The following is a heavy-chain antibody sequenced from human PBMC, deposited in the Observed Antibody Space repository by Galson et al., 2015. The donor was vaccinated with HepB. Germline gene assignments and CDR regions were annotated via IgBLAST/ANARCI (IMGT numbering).Heavy chain of an antibody. Sequence: SLRLSCAASGFTFRIYGMSWVRQAPGKGLEWVSGIDGSGDRTEYADSVQGRFIVSRDNSKNTLYLQISGLRVEDTAKYYCVKDVGRDPFGPGAWDQGTLVTVSS. CDR2: IDGSGDRT. V-gene: IGHV3-23*01. J-gene: IGHJ5*02. CDR1: GFTFRIYG. CDR3: VKDVGRDPFGPGA. D-gene: IGHD3-10*01.